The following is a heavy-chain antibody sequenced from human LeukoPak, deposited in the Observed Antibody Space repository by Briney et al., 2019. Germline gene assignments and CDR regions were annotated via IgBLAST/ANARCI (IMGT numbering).Heavy chain of an antibody. Sequence: GESLKISCKGSGYSFTSYWIGWVRQMPGKGLEWMGIIYPGDSDTRCSPSFQGQVTISADKSISTAYLQWSSLKASDTAMYYCARTRTEWLDAFDIWGQGTMVTVSS. D-gene: IGHD3-3*01. CDR2: IYPGDSDT. CDR3: ARTRTEWLDAFDI. CDR1: GYSFTSYW. V-gene: IGHV5-51*01. J-gene: IGHJ3*02.